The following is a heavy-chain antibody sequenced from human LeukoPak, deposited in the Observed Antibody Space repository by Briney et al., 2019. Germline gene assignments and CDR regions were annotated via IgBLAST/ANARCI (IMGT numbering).Heavy chain of an antibody. CDR1: GFTFSSYW. Sequence: GWSLRLSCAASGFTFSSYWMSWVRQAPGKGLEWVAVISYDGSNKYYADSVKGRFTISRDNSKNTLYLQMNSLRAEDTAVYYCARAGSGYDLDPWGQGTLVTVSS. D-gene: IGHD3-10*01. J-gene: IGHJ5*02. V-gene: IGHV3-30*03. CDR3: ARAGSGYDLDP. CDR2: ISYDGSNK.